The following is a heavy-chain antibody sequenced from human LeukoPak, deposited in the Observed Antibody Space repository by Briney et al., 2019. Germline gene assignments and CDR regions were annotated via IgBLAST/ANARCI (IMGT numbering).Heavy chain of an antibody. CDR1: GFTFSSYS. CDR2: ISSSSSYI. D-gene: IGHD6-19*01. V-gene: IGHV3-21*01. CDR3: ARAPIAVAGTDY. J-gene: IGHJ4*02. Sequence: GGSLRLSCAASGFTFSSYSMNWVRQAPGKGLAWVSSISSSSSYIYYADSVKGRFTISRDNAKNSLYLQMNSLRAEDTAVYYCARAPIAVAGTDYWGQGTLVTVSS.